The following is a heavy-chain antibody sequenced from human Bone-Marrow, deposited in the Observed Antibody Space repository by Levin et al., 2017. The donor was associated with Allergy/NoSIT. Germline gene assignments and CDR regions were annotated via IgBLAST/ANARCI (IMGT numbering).Heavy chain of an antibody. Sequence: PSGGSLRLSCAASGFTFSSFAMTWVRQAPGKGLEWVSAISGSGRNTYFADSVKGRCTISRDNSKNTLSLQMVSLGAEDTAVYYCAKGWASGWSRSFNYFSHWGQGTLVTVSS. CDR1: GFTFSSFA. V-gene: IGHV3-23*01. J-gene: IGHJ4*02. CDR2: ISGSGRNT. CDR3: AKGWASGWSRSFNYFSH. D-gene: IGHD6-19*01.